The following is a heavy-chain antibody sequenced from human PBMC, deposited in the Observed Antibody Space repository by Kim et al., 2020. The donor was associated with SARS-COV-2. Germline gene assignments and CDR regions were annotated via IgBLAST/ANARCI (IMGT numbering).Heavy chain of an antibody. CDR1: GFTFSSYA. D-gene: IGHD3-22*01. Sequence: GGSLRLSCAASGFTFSSYAMSWVRQAPGKGLEWVSAISGSGGSTYYADSAKGRLTSSRDNSNNTPYLHMKSLRAEGTAVYYCAKDYNEDSSGYLEPGGDYWRQETLVTVST. CDR2: ISGSGGST. V-gene: IGHV3-23*01. CDR3: AKDYNEDSSGYLEPGGDY. J-gene: IGHJ4*02.